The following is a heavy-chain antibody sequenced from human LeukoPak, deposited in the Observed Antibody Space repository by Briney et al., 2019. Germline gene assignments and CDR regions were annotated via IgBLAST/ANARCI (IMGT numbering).Heavy chain of an antibody. CDR3: AKDNYCGGDCYSPLDY. CDR2: ISGSGGST. CDR1: GFTFSSYA. J-gene: IGHJ4*02. D-gene: IGHD2-21*01. V-gene: IGHV3-23*01. Sequence: PGGSLRLSCAASGFTFSSYAMSWVRQAPGKGLEWVSAISGSGGSTYHADSVKGRLTISRDNSKNTLYLQMNSLRAEDTAVYYCAKDNYCGGDCYSPLDYWGQGTLVTVSS.